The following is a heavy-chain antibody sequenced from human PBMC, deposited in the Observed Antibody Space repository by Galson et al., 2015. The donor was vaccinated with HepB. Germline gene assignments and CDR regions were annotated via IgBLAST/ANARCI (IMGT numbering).Heavy chain of an antibody. V-gene: IGHV3-33*01. CDR1: GFTFSSYG. J-gene: IGHJ3*02. Sequence: SLRLSCAASGFTFSSYGMHWVRQAPGKGLEWVAVIWYDGSKKYYADSVKGRFTISRDNSKNTLYLQMHSLRAEDTAVYYCARERIGIAAGGDAFDIWGQGTMVTVSS. CDR3: ARERIGIAAGGDAFDI. CDR2: IWYDGSKK. D-gene: IGHD6-13*01.